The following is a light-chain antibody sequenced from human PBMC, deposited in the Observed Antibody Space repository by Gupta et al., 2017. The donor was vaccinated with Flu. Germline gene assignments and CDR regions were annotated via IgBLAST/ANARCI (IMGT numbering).Light chain of an antibody. J-gene: IGLJ2*01. V-gene: IGLV2-8*01. CDR1: SSDVGGYNF. CDR2: EVN. Sequence: QSALTQPPSASGSPGRSVTISCTGTSSDVGGYNFVSWYQQHPVKAPKLMIYEVNKRPSGVPDRFSGSKSGNTASLTVSGLQAEDEADYYCSSYADRNNVIFGGGTKLTVL. CDR3: SSYADRNNVI.